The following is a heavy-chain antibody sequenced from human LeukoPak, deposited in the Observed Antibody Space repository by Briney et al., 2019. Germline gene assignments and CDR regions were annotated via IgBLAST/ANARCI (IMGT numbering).Heavy chain of an antibody. D-gene: IGHD2-2*01. V-gene: IGHV5-51*01. CDR2: IYPGDSDT. Sequence: GESLKISCKGSGYSFTSYWIGWVRQLPGKGLEWMWIIYPGDSDTRYSPSFQGQVTISADKSISTAYLQWSSLKASDTAMYYCARRGYCSSTSCYPLDPWGQGTLVTVSS. J-gene: IGHJ5*02. CDR1: GYSFTSYW. CDR3: ARRGYCSSTSCYPLDP.